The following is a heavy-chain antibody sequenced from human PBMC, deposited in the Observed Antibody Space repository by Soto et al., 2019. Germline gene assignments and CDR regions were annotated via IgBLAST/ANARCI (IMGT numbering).Heavy chain of an antibody. V-gene: IGHV5-51*01. CDR1: GYSFTSYW. D-gene: IGHD3-10*01. CDR3: ARLMVRGVTGYYGMDV. Sequence: GESLKISCRGSGYSFTSYWIGWVRQMPGKGLEWMGIIYPGDSDTRYSPSFQGQVTISADKSISTAYLQWSSLKASDTAMYYCARLMVRGVTGYYGMDVWGQGTTVTVSS. CDR2: IYPGDSDT. J-gene: IGHJ6*02.